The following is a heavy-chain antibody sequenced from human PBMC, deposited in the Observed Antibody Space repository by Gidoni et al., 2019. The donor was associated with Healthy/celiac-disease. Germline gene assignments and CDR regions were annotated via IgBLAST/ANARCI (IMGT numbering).Heavy chain of an antibody. V-gene: IGHV1-46*02. CDR2: INPSGGST. Sequence: QVQLVQSGAEVKKPGASVKVSCKASGYTFNSYYMHWVRQAPGQGLEWMGIINPSGGSTSYAQKFQGRVTMTRDTSTSTVYMELSSLRSEDTAVYYCARSMAGYCSSTSCYNWFDPWGQGTLVTVSS. CDR3: ARSMAGYCSSTSCYNWFDP. D-gene: IGHD2-2*01. CDR1: GYTFNSYY. J-gene: IGHJ5*02.